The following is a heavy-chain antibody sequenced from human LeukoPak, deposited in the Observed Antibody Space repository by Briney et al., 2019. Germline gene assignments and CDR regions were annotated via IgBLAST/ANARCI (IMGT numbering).Heavy chain of an antibody. V-gene: IGHV4-39*07. D-gene: IGHD6-13*01. J-gene: IGHJ4*02. CDR3: ATAPRYSGSWYTPDYFDY. CDR2: IYYSGST. CDR1: GGSISSSSYY. Sequence: SETLSLTCTVSGGSISSSSYYWGWIRQPPGKGLEWIGSIYYSGSTYYNPSLKSRVTISVDTSKNQFSLKLSSVTAADTAVYYCATAPRYSGSWYTPDYFDYWGQGTLVTVSS.